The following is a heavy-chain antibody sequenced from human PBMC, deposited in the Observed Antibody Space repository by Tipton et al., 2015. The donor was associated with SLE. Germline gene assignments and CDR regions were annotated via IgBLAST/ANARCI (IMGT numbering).Heavy chain of an antibody. CDR1: GYTFTSYG. J-gene: IGHJ4*02. D-gene: IGHD1-26*01. V-gene: IGHV1-18*01. CDR3: ARSWALSGSYRFDY. Sequence: QSGAEVKKPGASVKVSCKASGYTFTSYGISWVRQAPGQGLEWMGWISAYNGNANYAQKFQGRVTITADESTSTAYMELSSLRSEDTAVYYCARSWALSGSYRFDYWGQGTLVTVSS. CDR2: ISAYNGNA.